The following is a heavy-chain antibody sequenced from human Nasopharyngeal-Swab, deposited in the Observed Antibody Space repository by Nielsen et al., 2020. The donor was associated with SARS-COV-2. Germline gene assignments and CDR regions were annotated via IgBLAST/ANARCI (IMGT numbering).Heavy chain of an antibody. J-gene: IGHJ5*02. D-gene: IGHD6-13*01. Sequence: RQAPGKGLEWIGSIYYSGSTYYNPSLKSRVTISVDTSKNQFSLKLSSATAADTAVYYCASPSGYSSSWYRADWFDPWGQGTLVTVSS. CDR3: ASPSGYSSSWYRADWFDP. CDR2: IYYSGST. V-gene: IGHV4-39*01.